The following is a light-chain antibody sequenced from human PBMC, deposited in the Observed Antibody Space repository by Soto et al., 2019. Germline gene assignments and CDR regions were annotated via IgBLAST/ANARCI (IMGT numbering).Light chain of an antibody. J-gene: IGLJ2*01. CDR3: SSYTTFFTVL. CDR1: SSDVGGYNY. CDR2: DVV. Sequence: QSALTQPASVSGSPGHSITISCTGTSSDVGGYNYVSWYQQHPDKAPKLMIYDVVNRPSGVSDRFSGSKSGNTASLTISGLQTEDEADYYCSSYTTFFTVLFGGGTKLTVL. V-gene: IGLV2-14*01.